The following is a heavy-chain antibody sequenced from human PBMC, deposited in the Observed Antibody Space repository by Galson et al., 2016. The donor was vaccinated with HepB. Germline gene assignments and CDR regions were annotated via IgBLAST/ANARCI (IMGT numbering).Heavy chain of an antibody. CDR3: ARGTYYYDHRDAFDI. J-gene: IGHJ3*02. Sequence: SLRLSCAASGFTFRSYDMHWVRQATGKGLEWVSVIGSSGDTYYTPSVKGRFTISRETAKNSLYLQMNSLRVGDTAVYYCARGTYYYDHRDAFDIWGQGTMVTVSS. V-gene: IGHV3-13*01. D-gene: IGHD3-22*01. CDR1: GFTFRSYD. CDR2: IGSSGDT.